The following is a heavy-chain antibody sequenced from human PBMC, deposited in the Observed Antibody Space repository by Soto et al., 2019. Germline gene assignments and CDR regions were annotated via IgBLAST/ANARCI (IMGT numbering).Heavy chain of an antibody. D-gene: IGHD3-22*01. V-gene: IGHV4-31*03. CDR3: ARDSNDSSGYYALRWFDP. Sequence: SETLSLTCTVSGGSISSGGYYWSWIRHHPGKGLEWIGYIYYSGRTYYNPSLKSRVTISVDTSKNQFSLKLSSVTAADTAVYYCARDSNDSSGYYALRWFDPWGQGTLVTVSS. J-gene: IGHJ5*02. CDR1: GGSISSGGYY. CDR2: IYYSGRT.